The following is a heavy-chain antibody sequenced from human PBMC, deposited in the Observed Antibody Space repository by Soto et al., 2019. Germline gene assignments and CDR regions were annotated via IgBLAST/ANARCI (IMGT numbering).Heavy chain of an antibody. CDR2: TYYRSKWYN. Sequence: PSQTLSLTCAISGDSVSSNSAAWNWIRQSPSRGLEWLGRTYYRSKWYNDYAVSVKSRITINPDTSKNQFSLQLNSVTPEDTAVYYCASDRLYCSSTSCYVLGPYYYYGMDVWGQGTTVTVSS. D-gene: IGHD2-2*01. V-gene: IGHV6-1*01. J-gene: IGHJ6*02. CDR1: GDSVSSNSAA. CDR3: ASDRLYCSSTSCYVLGPYYYYGMDV.